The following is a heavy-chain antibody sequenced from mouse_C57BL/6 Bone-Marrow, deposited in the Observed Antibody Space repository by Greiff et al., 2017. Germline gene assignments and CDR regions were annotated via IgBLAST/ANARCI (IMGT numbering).Heavy chain of an antibody. CDR1: GYTFTSYW. Sequence: VQLQQPGAELVKPGASVKLSCKASGYTFTSYWMHWVKQRPGQGLEWIGMIHPNSGSTNYNEKFKSKATLTVDKSSSTAYMQLSSLTSEDSAVYYCARGSSYGGYYLDYWGQGTTLTVSS. J-gene: IGHJ2*01. CDR3: ARGSSYGGYYLDY. V-gene: IGHV1-64*01. CDR2: IHPNSGST. D-gene: IGHD1-1*01.